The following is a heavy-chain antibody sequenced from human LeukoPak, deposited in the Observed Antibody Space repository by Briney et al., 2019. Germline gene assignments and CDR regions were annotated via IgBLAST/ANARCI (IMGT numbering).Heavy chain of an antibody. V-gene: IGHV1-24*01. CDR1: GYTFTSYY. Sequence: ASVKVSCKASGYTFTSYYMHWVRQAPGQGLEWMGGFDPEDGETIYAQKFQGRVTMTEDTSTDTAYMELSSLRSEDTAVYYCATVLYYYYGMDVWGQGTTVTVSS. CDR3: ATVLYYYYGMDV. J-gene: IGHJ6*02. CDR2: FDPEDGET.